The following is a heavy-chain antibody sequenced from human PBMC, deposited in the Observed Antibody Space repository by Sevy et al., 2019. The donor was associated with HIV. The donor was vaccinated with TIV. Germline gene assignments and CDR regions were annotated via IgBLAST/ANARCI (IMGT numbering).Heavy chain of an antibody. CDR1: GFTFSSYW. Sequence: GVSLRLSCAASGFTFSSYWMHWVRQAPGKGLVWVSLINSDGSSTNYADSVKGRFTISRDNAKNTLYLQMNSLRAEDTAVYFCARVGLGYDTSGVDYWGQGTLVTVSS. J-gene: IGHJ4*02. D-gene: IGHD3-22*01. CDR2: INSDGSST. CDR3: ARVGLGYDTSGVDY. V-gene: IGHV3-74*01.